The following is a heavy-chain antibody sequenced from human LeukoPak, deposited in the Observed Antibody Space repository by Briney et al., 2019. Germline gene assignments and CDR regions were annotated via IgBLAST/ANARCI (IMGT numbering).Heavy chain of an antibody. Sequence: GGSLRLSCAASGFTFSSYSMTWVRQAPGKGLEWVSSISSSSYIYYADSVKGRFTISRDNAKNSLYLQMNSLRAEDTAVYHCARDLRGMVDYWGQGILVTVSS. V-gene: IGHV3-21*01. D-gene: IGHD6-13*01. CDR2: ISSSSYI. J-gene: IGHJ4*02. CDR1: GFTFSSYS. CDR3: ARDLRGMVDY.